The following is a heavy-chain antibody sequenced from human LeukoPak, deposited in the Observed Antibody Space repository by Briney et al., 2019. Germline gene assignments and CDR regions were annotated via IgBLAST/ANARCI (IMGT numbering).Heavy chain of an antibody. J-gene: IGHJ4*02. Sequence: GASVQVSCKASGYTFTDYYMHWVRQAPGQGFEWMGWINPNEGDTNYAQKFQGRVTMTRDTSISTAPMEVSRLRSDATAVYYCARANFLYCSSTTCLFDYWGQGTLVTVSS. CDR1: GYTFTDYY. CDR2: INPNEGDT. V-gene: IGHV1-2*02. D-gene: IGHD2-2*01. CDR3: ARANFLYCSSTTCLFDY.